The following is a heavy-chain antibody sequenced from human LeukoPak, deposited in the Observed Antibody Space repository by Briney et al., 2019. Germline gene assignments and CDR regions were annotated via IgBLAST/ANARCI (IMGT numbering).Heavy chain of an antibody. CDR1: GGSFSGYY. J-gene: IGHJ4*02. V-gene: IGHV4-34*01. Sequence: PSETLSLTCAVYGGSFSGYYWSWIRQPPGKGLEWIGEINHSGSTNYNPSLKSRVTISVDTSKNQFSLKLSSVTAADTAVYYCARLVSDPGQLPIDYWGQGTLVTVSS. CDR3: ARLVSDPGQLPIDY. D-gene: IGHD2-2*01. CDR2: INHSGST.